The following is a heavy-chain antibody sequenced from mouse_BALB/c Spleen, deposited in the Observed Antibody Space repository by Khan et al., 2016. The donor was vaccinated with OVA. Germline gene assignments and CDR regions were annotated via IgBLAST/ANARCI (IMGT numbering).Heavy chain of an antibody. CDR2: INPYNDYT. Sequence: VQLQESGPELVKPGASVKISCKASGYTFTSYDMYWVKQKPGQGLEWIGYINPYNDYTKFNEKFKGKATMTSDKSTSTAYMELNILTSKDSAIYYCARGVLGIQTWFAYWGQGTMVTVSA. CDR1: GYTFTSYD. CDR3: ARGVLGIQTWFAY. J-gene: IGHJ3*01. V-gene: IGHV1S136*01. D-gene: IGHD4-1*01.